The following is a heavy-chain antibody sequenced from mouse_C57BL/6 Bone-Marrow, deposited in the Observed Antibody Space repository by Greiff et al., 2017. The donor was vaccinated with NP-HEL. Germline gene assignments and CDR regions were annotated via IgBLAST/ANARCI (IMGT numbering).Heavy chain of an antibody. CDR1: GYTFTDYN. V-gene: IGHV1-18*01. D-gene: IGHD2-3*01. CDR2: INPNNGGT. Sequence: EVKLQQSGPELVKPGASVKIPCKASGYTFTDYNMDWVKQSHGKSLEWIGDINPNNGGTIYNQKFKGKATLTVDKSSSTAYMQLSSLTSEDTAVYYCARYDGYHRCFDVWGTGTTVTLSA. CDR3: ARYDGYHRCFDV. J-gene: IGHJ1*03.